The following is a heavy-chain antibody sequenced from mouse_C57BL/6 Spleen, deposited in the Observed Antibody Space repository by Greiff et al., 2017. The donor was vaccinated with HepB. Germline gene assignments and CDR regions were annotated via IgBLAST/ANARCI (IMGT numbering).Heavy chain of an antibody. Sequence: QVQLQQPGAELVKPGASVKLSCKASGYTFTSYWMQWVKQRPGQGLEWIGEIDPSDSYTNYNQKFKGKATLTVDTSSSTAYMQLSSLTSEDSAVYYCYSNYDYWGQGTTRTVSS. V-gene: IGHV1-50*01. CDR2: IDPSDSYT. D-gene: IGHD2-5*01. CDR3: YSNYDY. J-gene: IGHJ2*01. CDR1: GYTFTSYW.